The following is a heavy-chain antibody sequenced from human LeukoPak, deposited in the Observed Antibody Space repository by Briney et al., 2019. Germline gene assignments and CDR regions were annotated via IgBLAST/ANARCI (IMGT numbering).Heavy chain of an antibody. CDR1: GGSISSYY. CDR3: ARAPYSSGWYGFDYYYGMDV. J-gene: IGHJ6*02. CDR2: IYTSGST. D-gene: IGHD6-19*01. Sequence: PSETLSLTCTVSGGSISSYYWSWIRQPAGKGLEWIGRIYTSGSTNYNPSLKSRVTMSVDTSKNQFSLKLSSVTAADTAVYYCARAPYSSGWYGFDYYYGMDVWGQGTTVTVSS. V-gene: IGHV4-4*07.